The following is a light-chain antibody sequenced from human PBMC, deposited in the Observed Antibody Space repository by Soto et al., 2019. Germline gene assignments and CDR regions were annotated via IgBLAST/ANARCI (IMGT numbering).Light chain of an antibody. CDR2: AAS. CDR1: QSISSY. CDR3: KQSYSTPLT. V-gene: IGKV1-39*01. J-gene: IGKJ2*01. Sequence: DIQMTQSPSSLSASVGDRVTITCRASQSISSYLNWYQQKPGKGPKLLIYAASSLKSGVPSRFSGSGSGTDFTLTISSLQPEDFATYYCKQSYSTPLTFGQGTKLEI.